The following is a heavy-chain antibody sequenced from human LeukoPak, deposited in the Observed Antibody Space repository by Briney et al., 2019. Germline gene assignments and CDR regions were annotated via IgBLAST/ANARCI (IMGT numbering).Heavy chain of an antibody. Sequence: SETLSLTCTVSGGSISSYYWSWIRQPPGKGLEWIGYIYYSGSTNYNPSLKSRVTISVDTSKNQFSLKLSSVTAADTAVYYCARGYYDSSGSTLFDYWGQGTLVTVSS. CDR1: GGSISSYY. CDR2: IYYSGST. J-gene: IGHJ4*02. V-gene: IGHV4-59*08. D-gene: IGHD3-22*01. CDR3: ARGYYDSSGSTLFDY.